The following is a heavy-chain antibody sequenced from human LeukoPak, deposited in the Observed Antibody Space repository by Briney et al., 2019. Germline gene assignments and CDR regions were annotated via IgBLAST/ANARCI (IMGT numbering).Heavy chain of an antibody. J-gene: IGHJ3*02. V-gene: IGHV3-7*04. CDR3: ARAAYSSSWGGFAFDI. D-gene: IGHD6-13*01. Sequence: GGSLRLSCAASGFTYSSYRMHWLRQAAGKELEGVANIKQDGSEKYYVDSVKGRFTISRDNSKNTLFLQMDSLRPEDTALYYCARAAYSSSWGGFAFDIWGQGTMVTVSS. CDR2: IKQDGSEK. CDR1: GFTYSSYR.